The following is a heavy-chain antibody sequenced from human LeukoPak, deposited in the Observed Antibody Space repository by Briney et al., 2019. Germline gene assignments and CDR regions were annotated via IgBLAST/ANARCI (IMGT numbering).Heavy chain of an antibody. V-gene: IGHV4-59*01. CDR3: ARLYFDWPDWYFDL. CDR2: IYYSGST. D-gene: IGHD3-9*01. Sequence: SETLSLTCTVSGGSISSYYWSWIRQPPGKGLEWIGYIYYSGSTNYNPSLKSRVTISVDTSKNQFSQKLSSVAAADTAVYYCARLYFDWPDWYFDLWGRGTLVTVSS. J-gene: IGHJ2*01. CDR1: GGSISSYY.